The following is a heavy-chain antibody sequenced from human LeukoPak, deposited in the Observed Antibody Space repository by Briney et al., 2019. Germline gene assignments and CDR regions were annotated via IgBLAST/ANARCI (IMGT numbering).Heavy chain of an antibody. CDR3: ATHSYDSSGYYYYYYMDV. CDR1: GGSISSHY. CDR2: IYYSGST. D-gene: IGHD3-22*01. Sequence: PSETLSLTCTVSGGSISSHYWSWLRQPPGKGLEWIGYIYYSGSTNYNPSLKSRVTISVDTSKNQFSLKLSSVTAADTAVYYCATHSYDSSGYYYYYYMDVWGKGTTVTVSS. J-gene: IGHJ6*03. V-gene: IGHV4-59*11.